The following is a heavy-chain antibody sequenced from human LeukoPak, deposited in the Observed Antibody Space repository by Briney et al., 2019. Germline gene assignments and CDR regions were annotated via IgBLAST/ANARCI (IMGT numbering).Heavy chain of an antibody. CDR3: ARTTMVRGTYYMDV. J-gene: IGHJ6*03. CDR1: GFTFSDYW. CDR2: IKQDGSAK. V-gene: IGHV3-7*03. D-gene: IGHD3-10*01. Sequence: GGSLRLSCAVSGFTFSDYWMSWVRQAPGKGLEWVANIKQDGSAKYYVDSVKGRFTISRDNSKNTLYLQMNSLRAEDTAVYYCARTTMVRGTYYMDVWGKGTTVTISS.